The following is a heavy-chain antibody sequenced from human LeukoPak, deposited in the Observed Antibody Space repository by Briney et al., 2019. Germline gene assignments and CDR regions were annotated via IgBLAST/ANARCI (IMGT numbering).Heavy chain of an antibody. CDR3: AKGFIAAAGTDYMDV. D-gene: IGHD6-13*01. CDR2: IWYDGSNK. V-gene: IGHV3-33*06. CDR1: GFTFSSYG. Sequence: GGSLRLSCAASGFTFSSYGMNWVRQAPGKGLEWVAVIWYDGSNKYYADSVKGRFTISRDNSKNTLYLQMNSLRAEDTAVYYCAKGFIAAAGTDYMDVWGKGTTVTVSS. J-gene: IGHJ6*03.